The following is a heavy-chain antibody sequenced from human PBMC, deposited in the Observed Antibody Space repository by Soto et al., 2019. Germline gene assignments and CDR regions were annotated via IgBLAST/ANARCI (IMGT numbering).Heavy chain of an antibody. CDR1: GFTCSTYA. CDR3: ARVVVRGVWSDAFDI. D-gene: IGHD3-10*01. Sequence: EVQLVESGGGLVQPGGSLRLSCSASGFTCSTYAMHWVRQAPGKGLEYVSGISTNGGSTYHANSLKGRFTISRDNSKNTVYLQMDSLRPEDMAVYYCARVVVRGVWSDAFDIWGHGTMVTVSS. CDR2: ISTNGGST. V-gene: IGHV3-64*01. J-gene: IGHJ3*02.